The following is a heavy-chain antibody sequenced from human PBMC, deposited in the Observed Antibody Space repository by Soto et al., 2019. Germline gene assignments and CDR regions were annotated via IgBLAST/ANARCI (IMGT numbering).Heavy chain of an antibody. J-gene: IGHJ5*02. CDR2: VYRTGDT. D-gene: IGHD2-21*02. Sequence: SETLSLTCGVSGGTVASSHWWSWVRQSPGRGLEWIGNVYRTGDTNFNPSLQSRVTFSVDKSNNQFSLRLTSVTAADTAVYFCAREIVTAGGNNYFDPWGPGTLVTVSS. CDR3: AREIVTAGGNNYFDP. CDR1: GGTVASSHW. V-gene: IGHV4-4*02.